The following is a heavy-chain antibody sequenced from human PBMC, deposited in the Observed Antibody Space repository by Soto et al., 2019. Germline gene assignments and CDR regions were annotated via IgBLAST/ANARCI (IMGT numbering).Heavy chain of an antibody. V-gene: IGHV1-69*01. Sequence: QVQLVQSGAEVKKPGSSVKVSCKASGGTFSSYAISWVRQAPGQGLEWMGGIIPIFGTANYAQKFHGRVTITASESTSTAYMELSSLRSEHTVVYHCAREEPEYRYADYWGQGTLVTVSS. CDR3: AREEPEYRYADY. J-gene: IGHJ4*02. D-gene: IGHD1-26*01. CDR2: IIPIFGTA. CDR1: GGTFSSYA.